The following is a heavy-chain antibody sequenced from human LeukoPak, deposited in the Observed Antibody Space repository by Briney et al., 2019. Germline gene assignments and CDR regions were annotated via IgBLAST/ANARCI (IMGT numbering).Heavy chain of an antibody. J-gene: IGHJ6*02. CDR3: ARWSTVNPAYYYGMDV. V-gene: IGHV1-18*01. Sequence: APVKVSCKASGYTFSSYGIAWVRQAPGQGLEWLGWITAYNGYTRHAQKVQGRVTVTIDTPTSTGHMELRSLRSDDTAVYYCARWSTVNPAYYYGMDVWGQGTTVIVSS. CDR1: GYTFSSYG. D-gene: IGHD4-17*01. CDR2: ITAYNGYT.